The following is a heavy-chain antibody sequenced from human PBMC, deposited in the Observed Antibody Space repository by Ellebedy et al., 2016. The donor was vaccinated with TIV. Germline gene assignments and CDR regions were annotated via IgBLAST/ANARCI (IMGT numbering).Heavy chain of an antibody. Sequence: GESLKISCAASGFTFSSYAMSWVRQAPGKGLEWVSAISGSGGSTYYADSVKGRFTISRDNSKNTLYLQMNSLRAEDTAVYYCARVGDSSGSPFDYWGQGTLVTVSS. D-gene: IGHD6-19*01. CDR1: GFTFSSYA. V-gene: IGHV3-23*01. J-gene: IGHJ4*02. CDR3: ARVGDSSGSPFDY. CDR2: ISGSGGST.